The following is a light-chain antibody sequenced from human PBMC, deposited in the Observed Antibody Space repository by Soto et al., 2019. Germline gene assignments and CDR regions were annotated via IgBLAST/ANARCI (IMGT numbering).Light chain of an antibody. Sequence: QAVVTQPPSSSGTPGQRVTISCSGGSSNIGSNPVNWYQQLPGTAPKLLIHTNDRRPSEVPDRFSGSKSGTSASLAISGLQSEDAADYYCAVWDDSLKGPVFGTGTQLTVL. CDR1: SSNIGSNP. CDR3: AVWDDSLKGPV. J-gene: IGLJ1*01. CDR2: TND. V-gene: IGLV1-44*01.